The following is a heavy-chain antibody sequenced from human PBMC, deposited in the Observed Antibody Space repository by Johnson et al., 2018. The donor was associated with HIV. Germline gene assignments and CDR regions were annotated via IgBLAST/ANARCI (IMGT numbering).Heavy chain of an antibody. D-gene: IGHD1-14*01. CDR2: MYGGGST. CDR1: GFIFSTFG. Sequence: QVQLVESGGGVVQPGGSLRLSCAASGFIFSTFGMHWVRQAPGKGLEWVSVMYGGGSTYHADSVKGRVTISGDNSKNTLYLQMKRLRGEDTAVHFCARDDRPDGFDIWGQGTMVTVSS. CDR3: ARDDRPDGFDI. V-gene: IGHV3-NL1*01. J-gene: IGHJ3*02.